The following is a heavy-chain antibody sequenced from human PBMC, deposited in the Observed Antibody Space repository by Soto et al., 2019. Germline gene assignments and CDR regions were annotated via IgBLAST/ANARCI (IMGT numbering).Heavy chain of an antibody. V-gene: IGHV1-18*01. Sequence: ASVKVSCKASGYTFTRSGISWVRQAPGQGLEWMGWISTYNGDTNYAQTFQGRVTMTTDTSTSTVHMEVRSLRSDDTAVYYCAREGVAPYYYYGMDGWGKGTPVTVSS. J-gene: IGHJ6*04. D-gene: IGHD5-12*01. CDR1: GYTFTRSG. CDR2: ISTYNGDT. CDR3: AREGVAPYYYYGMDG.